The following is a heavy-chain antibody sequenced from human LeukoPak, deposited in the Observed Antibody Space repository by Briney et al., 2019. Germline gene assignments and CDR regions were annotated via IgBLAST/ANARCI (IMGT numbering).Heavy chain of an antibody. J-gene: IGHJ6*04. V-gene: IGHV3-15*01. CDR1: GFTFSNAW. CDR3: TTALMITPV. Sequence: PGGSLRLSCAASGFTFSNAWMSWVRQAPGKGLEWVGRIKSKTDSGTTDNAAPVKGRFTISRDDSKNTLYLQMNSLKTEDTAVYYCTTALMITPVWGKGTTVTVSS. CDR2: IKSKTDSGTT. D-gene: IGHD3-16*01.